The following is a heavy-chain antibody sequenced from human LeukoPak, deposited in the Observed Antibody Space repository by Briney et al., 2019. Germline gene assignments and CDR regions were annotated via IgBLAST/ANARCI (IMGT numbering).Heavy chain of an antibody. CDR3: AKGARRITMVRPFDY. CDR2: ISGSGGST. D-gene: IGHD3-10*01. Sequence: GGSLRLSCAASGFTFSSYAMSWVRQAPGRGLECVSAISGSGGSTYYADSVKGRFTISRDNSKNTLYLQMNSLRAEDTAVYYCAKGARRITMVRPFDYWGQGTLVTVSS. V-gene: IGHV3-23*01. CDR1: GFTFSSYA. J-gene: IGHJ4*02.